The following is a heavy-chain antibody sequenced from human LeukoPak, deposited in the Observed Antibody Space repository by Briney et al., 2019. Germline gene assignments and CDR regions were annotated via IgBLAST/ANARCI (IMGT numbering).Heavy chain of an antibody. J-gene: IGHJ5*02. CDR2: ISRGTNSA. Sequence: PGGSLRLSCAASGFIFSTYNMNWVRQAPGKGLEWISYISRGTNSAYYADSAKGRFVISRDSVKNLLYLQMNSLRDDDTAVYYCAAGLPAATAVNWFDPWGQGTLVTVSS. CDR3: AAGLPAATAVNWFDP. CDR1: GFIFSTYN. V-gene: IGHV3-48*02. D-gene: IGHD6-13*01.